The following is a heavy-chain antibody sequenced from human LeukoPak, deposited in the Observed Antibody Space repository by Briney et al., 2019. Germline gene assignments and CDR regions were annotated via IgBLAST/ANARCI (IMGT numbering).Heavy chain of an antibody. CDR2: INPNSGGT. CDR1: GYTFTGYY. Sequence: ASVKASCKASGYTFTGYYMHWVRQAPGQGLEWMGWINPNSGGTNYAQKFQGRVTMTRDTSISTAYMELSRLRSDDTAVYYCASARTVTTVAFDPWGQGTLVTVSS. V-gene: IGHV1-2*02. J-gene: IGHJ5*02. CDR3: ASARTVTTVAFDP. D-gene: IGHD4-17*01.